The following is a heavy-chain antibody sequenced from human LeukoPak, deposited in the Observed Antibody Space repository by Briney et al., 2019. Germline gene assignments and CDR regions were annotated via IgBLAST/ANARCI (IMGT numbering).Heavy chain of an antibody. J-gene: IGHJ4*02. V-gene: IGHV4-59*01. CDR2: IYYSGST. D-gene: IGHD2-21*02. CDR3: AREAYCGGDCYSGFDY. Sequence: PSETLSLTCTVSGVSMSSYYWSWIRQPPGKGLQWIGYIYYSGSTNYNPSLKSRVTISVDTSKNQFSLKLSSVTAADAAVYYCAREAYCGGDCYSGFDYWGQGTLVTVSS. CDR1: GVSMSSYY.